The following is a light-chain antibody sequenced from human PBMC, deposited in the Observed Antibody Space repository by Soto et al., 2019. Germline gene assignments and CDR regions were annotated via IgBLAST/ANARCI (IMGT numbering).Light chain of an antibody. CDR3: LQDYNYPYT. J-gene: IGKJ2*01. CDR1: QDIRND. V-gene: IGKV1-6*01. Sequence: AIQMTQSPSSLSASVGDRVTITCRASQDIRNDLGWYQQKPGKAPKLLIYAASNLQSGVTSRFSGSGSDTDFTLIISSLQPEDFATYYCLQDYNYPYTFGQGTKLEIK. CDR2: AAS.